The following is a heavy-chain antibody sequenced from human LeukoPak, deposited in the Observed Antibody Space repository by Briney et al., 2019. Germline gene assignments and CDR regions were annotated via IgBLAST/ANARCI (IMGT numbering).Heavy chain of an antibody. CDR3: APKVTAILGR. CDR2: ISSSSSYI. CDR1: GFTFSSYS. V-gene: IGHV3-21*01. Sequence: GGSLRLSCAASGFTFSSYSMNWVRQAPGKGLEWVSSISSSSSYIYYADSVKGRFAISRDNAKNSLYLQMNSLRAEDTAVYYCAPKVTAILGRWGQGTLVTVSS. J-gene: IGHJ4*02. D-gene: IGHD2-21*02.